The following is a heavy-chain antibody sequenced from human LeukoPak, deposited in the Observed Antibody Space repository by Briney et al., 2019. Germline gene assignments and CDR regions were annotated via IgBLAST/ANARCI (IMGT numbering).Heavy chain of an antibody. D-gene: IGHD6-19*01. CDR1: GYTFTGYY. CDR3: ARLVLQAVAGAYYFDY. Sequence: ASVKVSCKASGYTFTGYYMHWVRRAPGQGLEWMGWINPNSGGTNYAQKFQGRVTMTRDTSISTAYMELSRLRSDDTAVYYCARLVLQAVAGAYYFDYWGQGTLVTVSS. CDR2: INPNSGGT. V-gene: IGHV1-2*02. J-gene: IGHJ4*02.